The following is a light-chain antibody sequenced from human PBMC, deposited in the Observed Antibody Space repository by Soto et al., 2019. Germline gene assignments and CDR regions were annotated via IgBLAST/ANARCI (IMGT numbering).Light chain of an antibody. CDR3: QVYTSYSPR. V-gene: IGKV1-39*01. CDR2: AAS. CDR1: HTIIGY. Sequence: DIQMTQTPYSLSASLGDSVTITCRASHTIIGYLNWYQQKPGKAPRLLINAASNLQSGVPSRFRGSGSETDFTLTITSFQPEDFATYYCQVYTSYSPRFGQGTKVDI. J-gene: IGKJ1*01.